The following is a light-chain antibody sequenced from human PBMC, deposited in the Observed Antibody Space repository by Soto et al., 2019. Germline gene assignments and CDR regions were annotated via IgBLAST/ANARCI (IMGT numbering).Light chain of an antibody. V-gene: IGKV3-20*01. CDR2: GAS. Sequence: EIVLTQSPGTLPLSPGERATLSCRASQSVSSNYLVWYQQKPGQAPRPLIYGASSRATGIPDRFSGRGSGTDFTHTISRLEPEDFPVYYCQQYANSPFTFGQGTKLEIK. CDR1: QSVSSNY. CDR3: QQYANSPFT. J-gene: IGKJ2*01.